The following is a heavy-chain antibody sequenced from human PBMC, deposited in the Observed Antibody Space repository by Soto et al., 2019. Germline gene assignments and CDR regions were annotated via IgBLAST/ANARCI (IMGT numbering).Heavy chain of an antibody. D-gene: IGHD3-10*01. Sequence: QVQLQESGPGLVKPSQTLSLTCTVSGGSISSGGYYSSWIRQHPGKGLEWIGYIYYSGSTYYNPSLKSRVTISVDTSKNQFSLKLSSVTAADTAVYYCARGVTMLRGSSYFDYWGQGTLVTVSS. CDR1: GGSISSGGYY. V-gene: IGHV4-31*03. CDR2: IYYSGST. J-gene: IGHJ4*02. CDR3: ARGVTMLRGSSYFDY.